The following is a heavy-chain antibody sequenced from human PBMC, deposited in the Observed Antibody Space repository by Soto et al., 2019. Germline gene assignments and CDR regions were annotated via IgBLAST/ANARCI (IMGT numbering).Heavy chain of an antibody. CDR1: GYTLTELS. V-gene: IGHV1-24*01. Sequence: ASVKVSCKVSGYTLTELSMHWVRQAPGKGLEWMGGFDPEDGETIYAQKFQGRVTMTEDTSTDTAYMELSSLRSEDTAVYYCATAPYSSSWSPPYGMDVWGQGTTVTVS. D-gene: IGHD6-13*01. CDR3: ATAPYSSSWSPPYGMDV. CDR2: FDPEDGET. J-gene: IGHJ6*02.